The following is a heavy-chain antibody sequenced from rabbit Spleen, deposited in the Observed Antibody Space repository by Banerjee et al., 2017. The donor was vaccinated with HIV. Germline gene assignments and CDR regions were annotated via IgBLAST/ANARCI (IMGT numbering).Heavy chain of an antibody. CDR3: ARDAGVADWGYATPDWLDL. Sequence: QQQLEESGGGLVKPGGTLTLTCKASGIDFSSDSYMCWVRQAPGKGLEWIACIEAGSSGFTYFASWAKGRFTISKTSSTTVTLQMTSLTAADTATYFCARDAGVADWGYATPDWLDLWGQGTLVTVS. J-gene: IGHJ5*01. D-gene: IGHD6-1*01. CDR2: IEAGSSGFT. V-gene: IGHV1S45*01. CDR1: GIDFSSDSY.